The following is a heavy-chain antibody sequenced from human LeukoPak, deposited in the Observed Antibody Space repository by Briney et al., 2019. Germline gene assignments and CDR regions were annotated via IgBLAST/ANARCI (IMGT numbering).Heavy chain of an antibody. CDR1: GFTFSSYS. J-gene: IGHJ4*02. CDR3: ARDLSPIPESLQQLVRGPDY. D-gene: IGHD6-13*01. V-gene: IGHV3-21*01. CDR2: ISSSSSYI. Sequence: PGGSLRLSCAASGFTFSSYSMNWVRQAPGRGLEGVSSISSSSSYIYYADSVKGRFTISRDNAKNSLYLQMNSLRAEDTAVYYCARDLSPIPESLQQLVRGPDYWGQGTLVTVSS.